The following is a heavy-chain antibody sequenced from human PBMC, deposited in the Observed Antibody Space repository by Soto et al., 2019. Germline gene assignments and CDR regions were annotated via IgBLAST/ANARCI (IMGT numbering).Heavy chain of an antibody. Sequence: GASVKVSCKVSGYTLTELSMHWVRQAPGKGLEWMGGFDPEDGETIYAQKFQGRVTMTEDTSTDTAYMELSSLRSEDTAVYYCATSVVTIFGVVNTRLKINWFDPWGQGTLVTVSS. D-gene: IGHD3-3*01. CDR1: GYTLTELS. CDR3: ATSVVTIFGVVNTRLKINWFDP. J-gene: IGHJ5*02. CDR2: FDPEDGET. V-gene: IGHV1-24*01.